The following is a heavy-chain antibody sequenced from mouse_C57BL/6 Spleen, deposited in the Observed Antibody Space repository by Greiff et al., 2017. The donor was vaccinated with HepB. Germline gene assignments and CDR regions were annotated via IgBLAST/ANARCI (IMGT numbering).Heavy chain of an antibody. D-gene: IGHD2-4*01. CDR3: ARRDDYEFAY. CDR1: GYTFTSYW. J-gene: IGHJ3*01. CDR2: IDPSDSET. Sequence: VKLQQPGAELVRPGSSVKLSCKASGYTFTSYWMHWVKQRPIQGLEWIGNIDPSDSETHYNQKFKDKATLTVDKSSSTAYMQLSSLTSEDSAVYYCARRDDYEFAYWGQGTLVTVSA. V-gene: IGHV1-52*01.